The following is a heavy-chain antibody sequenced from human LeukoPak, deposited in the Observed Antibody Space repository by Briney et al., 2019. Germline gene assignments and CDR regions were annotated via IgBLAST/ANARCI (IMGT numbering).Heavy chain of an antibody. CDR2: IYYSGST. D-gene: IGHD3-3*01. V-gene: IGHV4-59*01. CDR1: GGSISTYY. Sequence: SETLSLTCTVSGGSISTYYWSWIRQPPGKGLEWIGCIYYSGSTKYNPSLKSRVTISVDTSKNQFSLKLSSVTAADTAVYYCASGDFWSGYYSPSLDYWGQGTLVTVSS. J-gene: IGHJ4*02. CDR3: ASGDFWSGYYSPSLDY.